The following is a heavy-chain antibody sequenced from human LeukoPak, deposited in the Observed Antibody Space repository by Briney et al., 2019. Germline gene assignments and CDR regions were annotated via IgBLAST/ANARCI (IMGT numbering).Heavy chain of an antibody. CDR3: AKVAGSSGWYGGNAFDI. CDR2: ISGGGDST. D-gene: IGHD6-19*01. J-gene: IGHJ3*02. Sequence: ETLSLTCTVSAGSISSYYWSWIRQPPGKGLEWVSAISGGGDSTYYADSVNGRFTISRDNSKNTLYLQMNSLRGEDTALYYCAKVAGSSGWYGGNAFDIWGQGTMVTVS. V-gene: IGHV3-23*01. CDR1: AGSISSYY.